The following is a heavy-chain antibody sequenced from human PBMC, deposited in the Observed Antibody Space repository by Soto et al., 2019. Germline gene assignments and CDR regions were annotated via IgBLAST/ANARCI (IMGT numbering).Heavy chain of an antibody. Sequence: EVQVLESGGGLVQPRGSLRLSCAATGFTFSDFAMSWVRQAPGKGLEWVSRIYGGGNGPHYADSVKGRVTISRDNSKNPLYLQMNSLRAEDTAVYYCAKMEGMDPWAYSFDYWGQGTLVTVSS. CDR2: IYGGGNGP. J-gene: IGHJ4*02. V-gene: IGHV3-23*01. D-gene: IGHD2-2*03. CDR3: AKMEGMDPWAYSFDY. CDR1: GFTFSDFA.